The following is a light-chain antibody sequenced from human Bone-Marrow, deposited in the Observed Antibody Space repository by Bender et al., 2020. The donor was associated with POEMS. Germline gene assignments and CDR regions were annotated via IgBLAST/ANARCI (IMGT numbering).Light chain of an antibody. V-gene: IGLV3-1*01. Sequence: SYVLTQPPSESVSPGQTASITCSGDKLGDKYVFWYQQKAGQSPVLVIYQDTKRPSGIPERFSGSNSGNTATLTISGTQAMDEADYYCQAWDSSIVFGGGTRLTVL. CDR1: KLGDKY. CDR2: QDT. CDR3: QAWDSSIV. J-gene: IGLJ2*01.